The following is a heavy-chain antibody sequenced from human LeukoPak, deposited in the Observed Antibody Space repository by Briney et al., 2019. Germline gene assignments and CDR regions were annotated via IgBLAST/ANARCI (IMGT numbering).Heavy chain of an antibody. CDR1: GFTFSTFD. D-gene: IGHD3-22*01. J-gene: IGHJ1*01. V-gene: IGHV3-48*01. Sequence: GGSLRLSCAASGFTFSTFDMSWVRQAPGKGLEWVSFISSSSSTIHYADSVKGRFTISRDNAKNSLYLQMNSLRAEDTAVYYCAKDRGGYYDSSGYSFPAEYFQHWGQGTLVTVSS. CDR2: ISSSSSTI. CDR3: AKDRGGYYDSSGYSFPAEYFQH.